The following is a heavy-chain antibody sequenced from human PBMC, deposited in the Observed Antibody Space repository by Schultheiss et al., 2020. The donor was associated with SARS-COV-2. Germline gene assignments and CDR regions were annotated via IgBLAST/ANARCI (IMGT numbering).Heavy chain of an antibody. CDR3: TTGEYSYGYAFDY. V-gene: IGHV3-9*01. D-gene: IGHD5-18*01. J-gene: IGHJ4*02. CDR1: GFTFSNAW. Sequence: GGSLRLSCAVSGFTFSNAWMHWVRQAPGKGLEWVSGISWNSGSIGYADSVKGRFTISRDNSKNTLYLQMNSLRAEDTAVYYCTTGEYSYGYAFDYWGQGTLVAVAS. CDR2: ISWNSGSI.